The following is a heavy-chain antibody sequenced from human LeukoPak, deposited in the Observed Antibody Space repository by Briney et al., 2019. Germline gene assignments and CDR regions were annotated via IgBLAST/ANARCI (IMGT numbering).Heavy chain of an antibody. CDR2: ISSSGSTI. CDR1: GFTFSDYY. J-gene: IGHJ6*02. CDR3: AKDITMVRGVIITPSDYYYYGMDV. D-gene: IGHD3-10*01. Sequence: GSLRLSCAASGFTFSDYYMSWIRQAPGKGLEWVSYISSSGSTIYYADSVKGRFTISRDNSKNSLYLQMNSLRTEDTALYYCAKDITMVRGVIITPSDYYYYGMDVWGQGTTVTVSS. V-gene: IGHV3-11*01.